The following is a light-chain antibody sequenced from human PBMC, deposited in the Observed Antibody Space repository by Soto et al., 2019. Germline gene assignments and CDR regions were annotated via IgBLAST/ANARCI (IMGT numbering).Light chain of an antibody. J-gene: IGKJ2*01. CDR3: QQYDSSPYT. V-gene: IGKV3-20*01. CDR1: QSVSSSY. Sequence: EIVLTQSPGTLSLSPGERVTLSCMASQSVSSSYLAWYQQKPGQTPRLLIYGASSRATGIPDRFSGSGSGTDFTLTINRLEPEDFAVYFCQQYDSSPYTFGQGTKLEIK. CDR2: GAS.